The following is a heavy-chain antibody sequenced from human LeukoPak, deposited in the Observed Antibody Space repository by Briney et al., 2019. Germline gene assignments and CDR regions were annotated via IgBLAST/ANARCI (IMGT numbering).Heavy chain of an antibody. Sequence: GASVKVSCKASGYTSTSYDINWVRQATGQGLEWMGWMNPNSGNTGYAQKFQGRVTMTRNTSISTAYMELSSLRSEDTAVYYCARGAYYYGSGSYYLYYYYYMDVWGKGTTVTISS. J-gene: IGHJ6*03. CDR2: MNPNSGNT. CDR1: GYTSTSYD. CDR3: ARGAYYYGSGSYYLYYYYYMDV. D-gene: IGHD3-10*01. V-gene: IGHV1-8*01.